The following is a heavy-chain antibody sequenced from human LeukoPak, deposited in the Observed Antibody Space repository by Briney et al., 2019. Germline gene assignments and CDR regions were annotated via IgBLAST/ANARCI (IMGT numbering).Heavy chain of an antibody. D-gene: IGHD4-17*01. CDR1: GFTFSSYG. CDR2: INSDGSST. V-gene: IGHV3-74*01. CDR3: ARADYGDSGGDY. J-gene: IGHJ4*02. Sequence: GGSLRLSCAASGFTFSSYGMHWVRQAPGKGLVWVSRINSDGSSTSYADSVKGRFTISRDNAKNTLYLQMNSLRAEDTAVYYCARADYGDSGGDYWGQGTLVTVSS.